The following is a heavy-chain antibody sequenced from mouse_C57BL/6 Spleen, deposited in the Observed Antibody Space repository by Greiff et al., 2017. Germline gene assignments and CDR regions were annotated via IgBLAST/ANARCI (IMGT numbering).Heavy chain of an antibody. CDR3: ARAELGPFDY. CDR2: INPNNGGT. D-gene: IGHD4-1*01. CDR1: GYTFTDYN. V-gene: IGHV1-22*01. J-gene: IGHJ2*01. Sequence: EVQVVESGPELVKPGASVKMSCKASGYTFTDYNMHWVKQSHGKSLEWIGYINPNNGGTSYNQKFKGKATLTVNKSSSTAYMELRSLTSEDSAVYYCARAELGPFDYWGQGTTLTVSS.